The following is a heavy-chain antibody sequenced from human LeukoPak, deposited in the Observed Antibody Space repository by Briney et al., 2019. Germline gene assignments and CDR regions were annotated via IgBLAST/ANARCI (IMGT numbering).Heavy chain of an antibody. V-gene: IGHV4-4*09. D-gene: IGHD3-3*01. J-gene: IGHJ4*02. CDR3: ARYDLNSPTYFDS. Sequence: PSETLSLTCTVSGGSISGFYWSWIRQPPGKGLEWIGWVHSSGSTRNSPSLKSRVTISVDTSNDQFSLKLNSVTAADTAVYYCARYDLNSPTYFDSWGQGTLVTVSS. CDR2: VHSSGST. CDR1: GGSISGFY.